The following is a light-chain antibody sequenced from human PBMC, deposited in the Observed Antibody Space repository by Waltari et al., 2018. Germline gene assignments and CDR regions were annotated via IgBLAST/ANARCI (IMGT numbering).Light chain of an antibody. Sequence: EIVMTQSPATLSVSPGERATLSCRASQSVSSNLAWYQQKPGQAPRLLIYGASTRATGISARFSGSGSGTEFTLTISSLQSEDFAVYYCQQYNNRPPLTFGGGTKVEIK. J-gene: IGKJ4*01. CDR3: QQYNNRPPLT. CDR2: GAS. V-gene: IGKV3-15*01. CDR1: QSVSSN.